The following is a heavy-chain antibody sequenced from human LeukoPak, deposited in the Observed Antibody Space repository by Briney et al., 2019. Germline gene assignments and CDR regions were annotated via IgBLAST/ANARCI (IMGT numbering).Heavy chain of an antibody. CDR2: ISGSGGST. Sequence: PGGSLRLSCAASGFAFSSYDMSWVRQAPGKGLEWVSAISGSGGSTQYADSVKGRFTISRDNSKNTLYLQMNSLRGEDTAVYYCARRTTVVTPGALDIWGQGTMVTVSS. J-gene: IGHJ3*02. D-gene: IGHD4-23*01. V-gene: IGHV3-23*01. CDR1: GFAFSSYD. CDR3: ARRTTVVTPGALDI.